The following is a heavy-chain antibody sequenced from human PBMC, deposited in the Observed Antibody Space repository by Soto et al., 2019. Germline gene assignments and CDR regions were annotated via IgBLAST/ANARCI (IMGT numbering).Heavy chain of an antibody. Sequence: PGGSLRLSCAASGFTFSSYGMHWVRQAPGKGLEWVAVIWYDGSNKYYADSVKGRFTISRDNSKNTLYLQMNSLRAEDTAVYYCAREDADGSGSYSDYWGQGTLVTVSS. CDR1: GFTFSSYG. J-gene: IGHJ4*02. D-gene: IGHD3-10*01. CDR2: IWYDGSNK. V-gene: IGHV3-33*01. CDR3: AREDADGSGSYSDY.